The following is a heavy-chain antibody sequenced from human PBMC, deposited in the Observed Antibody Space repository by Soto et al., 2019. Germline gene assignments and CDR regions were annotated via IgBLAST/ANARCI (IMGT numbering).Heavy chain of an antibody. V-gene: IGHV1-69*04. Sequence: PSVKVSCKASGGTFSSYTISWVRQAPGQGLEWMGRIIPILGIANYAQKFQGRVTITADKSTSTAYMELSSLRSEDTAVYYCAREVTSLRITMARELADYYYYYMDVWGKGTTVTVSS. J-gene: IGHJ6*03. CDR2: IIPILGIA. CDR1: GGTFSSYT. CDR3: AREVTSLRITMARELADYYYYYMDV. D-gene: IGHD3-10*01.